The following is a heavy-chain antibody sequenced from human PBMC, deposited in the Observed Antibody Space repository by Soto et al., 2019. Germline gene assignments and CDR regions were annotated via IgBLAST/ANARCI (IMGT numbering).Heavy chain of an antibody. Sequence: SETLSLTCAVYGGSFSGYYWSWIRQPPGKGLEWIGEINHSGSTNYNPSLKSRVTISVDTSKNQFSLKLSSVTAADTAVYYCARSHDYYGSGSYRLDYWGQGTLVTVSS. CDR3: ARSHDYYGSGSYRLDY. J-gene: IGHJ4*02. CDR1: GGSFSGYY. CDR2: INHSGST. V-gene: IGHV4-34*01. D-gene: IGHD3-10*01.